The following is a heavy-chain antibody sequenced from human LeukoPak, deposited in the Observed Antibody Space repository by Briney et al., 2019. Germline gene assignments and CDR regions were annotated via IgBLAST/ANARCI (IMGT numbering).Heavy chain of an antibody. CDR2: IYYSGST. Sequence: SETLSLTCTVSGGSISSYYWSWIRQPPGKGLEWIGYIYYSGSTNYNPSLKSRVTISVDTSKNQFSLKLSSVTAADTAVYYCARAPSSTYGGVDYNWFDPWGQGTLVTVSS. CDR3: ARAPSSTYGGVDYNWFDP. J-gene: IGHJ5*02. V-gene: IGHV4-59*08. CDR1: GGSISSYY. D-gene: IGHD2-2*01.